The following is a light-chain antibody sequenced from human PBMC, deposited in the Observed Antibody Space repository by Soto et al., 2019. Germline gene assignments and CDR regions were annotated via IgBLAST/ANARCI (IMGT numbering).Light chain of an antibody. Sequence: QSALTQPASVSGSPGQSITISCTGTSSDVGRYNYVSWYQQHPGKAPKLMIYEVSNRPSGVSNRFSASKSGNTASLTISGLQADDEADYYCTSYTSSTTWVFGGGTKLTVL. J-gene: IGLJ3*02. CDR2: EVS. CDR3: TSYTSSTTWV. CDR1: SSDVGRYNY. V-gene: IGLV2-14*01.